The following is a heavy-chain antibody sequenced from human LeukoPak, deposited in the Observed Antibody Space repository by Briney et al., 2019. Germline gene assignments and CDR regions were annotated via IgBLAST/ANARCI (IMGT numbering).Heavy chain of an antibody. CDR1: GFTFTCYS. CDR2: ISSGSSYI. V-gene: IGHV3-21*01. J-gene: IGHJ3*02. CDR3: AGDRREDDAFDI. Sequence: GGSLRLSCAASGFTFTCYSMNWVRRAPGKGLEWVSSISSGSSYIYYADSVKGRITISRDNSKNSLYLHMNSLRAEDTAIYYCAGDRREDDAFDIWGQGTMVTVSS. D-gene: IGHD1-26*01.